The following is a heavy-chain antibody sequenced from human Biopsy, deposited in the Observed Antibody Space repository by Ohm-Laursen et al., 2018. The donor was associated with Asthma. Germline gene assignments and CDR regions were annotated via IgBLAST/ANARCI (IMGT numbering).Heavy chain of an antibody. CDR2: VSYSGST. Sequence: SETLSLTCVVSGGSINNFYWSWIRQPPGKGLESIGHVSYSGSTNYNPSLNSRVTISIDASKNQFSLKLTSATAADTSVYYCARGVDGVTGLLDHFDSWGQGTLVTVSS. J-gene: IGHJ4*02. CDR3: ARGVDGVTGLLDHFDS. D-gene: IGHD2-21*02. CDR1: GGSINNFY. V-gene: IGHV4-59*01.